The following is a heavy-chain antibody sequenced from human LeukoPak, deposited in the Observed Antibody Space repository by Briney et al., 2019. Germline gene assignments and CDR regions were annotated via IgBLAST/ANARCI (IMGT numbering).Heavy chain of an antibody. V-gene: IGHV4-34*01. CDR1: GGSFSGYY. D-gene: IGHD3-10*01. CDR2: INHSGST. Sequence: SETLSLTCAVYGGSFSGYYWSWIRQPPGKGLEWIGEINHSGSTNYNTSLKSRVTISVDTSKNQFSLNLNSVTAADTAFYYCASDRIWFGESTNEYWGQGTLVTVSS. CDR3: ASDRIWFGESTNEY. J-gene: IGHJ4*02.